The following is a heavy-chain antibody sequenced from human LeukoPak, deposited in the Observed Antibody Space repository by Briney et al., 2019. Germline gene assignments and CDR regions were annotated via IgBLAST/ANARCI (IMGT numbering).Heavy chain of an antibody. CDR2: IYYSGST. Sequence: SETLSLTCTVSGGSISSYYWSWIRQPPGKGLEWNGCIYYSGSTNYNPSLKSRVTISVDTSKNQFSLKLTAVTPADTALFYGPRAYSSSSHFDYWGQGTLLTVSS. D-gene: IGHD6-13*01. CDR1: GGSISSYY. CDR3: PRAYSSSSHFDY. V-gene: IGHV4-59*13. J-gene: IGHJ4*02.